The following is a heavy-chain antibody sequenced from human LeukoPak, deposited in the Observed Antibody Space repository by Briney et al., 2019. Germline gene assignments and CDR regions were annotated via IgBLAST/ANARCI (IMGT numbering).Heavy chain of an antibody. CDR1: GFTFRTYS. D-gene: IGHD2-2*01. J-gene: IGHJ4*02. CDR3: AREGSTSPFDY. Sequence: GGSLRLSCGASGFTFRTYSMNWVRQAPGKGLEWVSYISSSSSTIYYADSVKGRFTISRDNAKNSLYLQMNSLRAEDTAVYYCAREGSTSPFDYWGQGTLVTVSS. V-gene: IGHV3-48*01. CDR2: ISSSSSTI.